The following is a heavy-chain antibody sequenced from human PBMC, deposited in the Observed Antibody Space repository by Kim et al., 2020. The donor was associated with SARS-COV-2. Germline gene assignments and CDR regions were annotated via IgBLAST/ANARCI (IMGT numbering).Heavy chain of an antibody. V-gene: IGHV3-72*01. CDR3: VRYYLGSGSYRSMDV. J-gene: IGHJ6*01. CDR2: ARNKANSYTT. CDR1: GFTFSDYY. Sequence: GGSLRLSCAASGFTFSDYYMDWVRQAPGKGLEWVGRARNKANSYTTEYAASVKVRFTISRDDSKNSLYLQMNSLKTEDTAVYYCVRYYLGSGSYRSMDV. D-gene: IGHD3-10*01.